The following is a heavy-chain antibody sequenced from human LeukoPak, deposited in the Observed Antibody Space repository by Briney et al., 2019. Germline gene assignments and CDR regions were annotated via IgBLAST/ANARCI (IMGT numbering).Heavy chain of an antibody. CDR1: GFTFSSYG. CDR3: TPENDPSGKMGRFDP. D-gene: IGHD3-10*01. V-gene: IGHV3-33*01. J-gene: IGHJ5*02. CDR2: IWYDGSNK. Sequence: GRSLRLSCAASGFTFSSYGMHWVRQAPGKGLEWVAVIWYDGSNKYYADSVKGRFTISRDNSRNILYLQMNSLSPEDTATYYCTPENDPSGKMGRFDPWGQGTLVTVSS.